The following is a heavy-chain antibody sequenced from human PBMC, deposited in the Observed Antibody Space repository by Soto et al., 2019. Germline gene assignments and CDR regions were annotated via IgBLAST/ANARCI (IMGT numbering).Heavy chain of an antibody. CDR1: GGTFSSSA. J-gene: IGHJ5*02. D-gene: IGHD6-13*01. CDR2: IIPIFGTA. CDR3: ARDYSSSLNWFDP. Sequence: GASVKVSCKASGGTFSSSAISWVRQAPGQGLEWMGGIIPIFGTANYAQKFQGRVTITADESTSTAYMELSSLRSEDTAVYYCARDYSSSLNWFDPWGQGTLVTVSS. V-gene: IGHV1-69*13.